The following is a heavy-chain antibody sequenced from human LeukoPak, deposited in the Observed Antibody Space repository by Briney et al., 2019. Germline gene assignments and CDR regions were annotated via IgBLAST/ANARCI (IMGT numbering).Heavy chain of an antibody. J-gene: IGHJ3*02. CDR1: SGSISSSSYY. V-gene: IGHV4-39*07. Sequence: SETLSLTCTVSSGSISSSSYYWGWIRQPPGKGLEWIGSMYYSGSTYYNPSLKSRVTISVDTSKNQFSLKLSSVTAADTAVYYCARRRSPGYYDSSGYHRNAFDIWGQGTMVTVSS. CDR3: ARRRSPGYYDSSGYHRNAFDI. CDR2: MYYSGST. D-gene: IGHD3-22*01.